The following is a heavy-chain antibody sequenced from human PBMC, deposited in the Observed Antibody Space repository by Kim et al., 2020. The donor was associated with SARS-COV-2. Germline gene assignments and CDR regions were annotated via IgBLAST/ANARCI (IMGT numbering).Heavy chain of an antibody. CDR1: GFTFSTYW. Sequence: GGSLRLSCAASGFTFSTYWMHWVRQAPGEGLVWVSRINGDASSTSYADFVKGRFTVSRDNAKNTLYLQMNSLRAEDTAMYYCARAAAVSGTEGYYWGEGTLVTVSS. CDR3: ARAAAVSGTEGYY. J-gene: IGHJ4*02. CDR2: INGDASST. V-gene: IGHV3-74*01. D-gene: IGHD6-19*01.